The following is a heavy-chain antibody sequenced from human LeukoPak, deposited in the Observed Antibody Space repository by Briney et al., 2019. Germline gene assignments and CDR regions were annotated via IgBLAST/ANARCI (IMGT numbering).Heavy chain of an antibody. Sequence: PGGSLRLSCAASGFTFSSYWMSWVRQAPGKGLERVANIKQDGSEKYYVDSVKGRFTISRDNAKNSLYLQMNSLRAEDTAVYYCARDANFWSGYYRDYYYYMDVWGKGTTVTVSS. V-gene: IGHV3-7*01. CDR3: ARDANFWSGYYRDYYYYMDV. D-gene: IGHD3-3*01. CDR2: IKQDGSEK. J-gene: IGHJ6*03. CDR1: GFTFSSYW.